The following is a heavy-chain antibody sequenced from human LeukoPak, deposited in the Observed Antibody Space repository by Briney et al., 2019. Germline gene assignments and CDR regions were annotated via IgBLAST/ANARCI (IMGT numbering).Heavy chain of an antibody. Sequence: SETLSLTCTVSGGSISGYYWGWVRQPPGKGLECFGTIHYSGNTNYNPSLKSRVTISVDTSKNQFSLRLTSVTAADTAVYYCARLRDLYNVFEYWGQGALVTVSS. V-gene: IGHV4-59*08. CDR3: ARLRDLYNVFEY. CDR2: IHYSGNT. CDR1: GGSISGYY. J-gene: IGHJ4*02. D-gene: IGHD3-16*01.